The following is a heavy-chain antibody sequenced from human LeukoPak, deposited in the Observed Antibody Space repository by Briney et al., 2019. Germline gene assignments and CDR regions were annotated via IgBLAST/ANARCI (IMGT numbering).Heavy chain of an antibody. CDR1: GYIFTYHY. CDR2: INPNNGNT. Sequence: GASVKVFCKASGYIFTYHYIHLVRQAPGQGLEWMGIINPNNGNTDYAQKFQGRVTMTRDTSTSTVYMDLSSLGSEDTAVYYCARESDSGKDFDFWGQGTLVSVSS. D-gene: IGHD1-26*01. J-gene: IGHJ4*02. V-gene: IGHV1-46*01. CDR3: ARESDSGKDFDF.